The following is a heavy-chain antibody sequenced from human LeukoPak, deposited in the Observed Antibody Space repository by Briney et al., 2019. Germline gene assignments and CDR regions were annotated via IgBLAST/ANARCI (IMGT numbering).Heavy chain of an antibody. V-gene: IGHV4-61*02. CDR2: IYTSGST. Sequence: SETLSLTCTVSGGSISSGSYYWSWIRQPAGKGLEWIGRIYTSGSTNYNPSLKSRVTMSVDTSKNQFSLKLSSVTAADTAVYYCARANRGGSPPYSYYYYYMDVWGKGTTVTVSS. CDR1: GGSISSGSYY. J-gene: IGHJ6*03. D-gene: IGHD2-15*01. CDR3: ARANRGGSPPYSYYYYYMDV.